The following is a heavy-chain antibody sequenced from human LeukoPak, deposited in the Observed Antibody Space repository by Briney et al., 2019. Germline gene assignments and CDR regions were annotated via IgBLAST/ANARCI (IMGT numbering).Heavy chain of an antibody. CDR1: GYTFTSYD. D-gene: IGHD3-22*01. CDR3: ARDQYYYDSSGYSDY. Sequence: ASVKVSCKASGYTFTSYDISWVRQAPGQGLEWMGWISAYNGNTNYAQKLQGRVTMTTDTSTSTAYMELRSLRSDDTAVYYCARDQYYYDSSGYSDYWGQGTLVTVSS. J-gene: IGHJ4*02. CDR2: ISAYNGNT. V-gene: IGHV1-18*01.